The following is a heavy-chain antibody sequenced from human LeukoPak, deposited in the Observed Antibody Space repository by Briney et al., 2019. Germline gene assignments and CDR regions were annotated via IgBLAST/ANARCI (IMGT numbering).Heavy chain of an antibody. CDR2: ISGSGGST. V-gene: IGHV3-23*01. CDR3: AKGDCSSTSCYIDY. D-gene: IGHD2-2*01. J-gene: IGHJ4*02. CDR1: GFTFSSYA. Sequence: GGSLRLSCAASGFTFSSYAMSWIRQAPGKGLEWVSSISGSGGSTYYADSVKVRFTISRDNSKNTLYLQMNSLRAEDTAVYYCAKGDCSSTSCYIDYWGQGILVTVSS.